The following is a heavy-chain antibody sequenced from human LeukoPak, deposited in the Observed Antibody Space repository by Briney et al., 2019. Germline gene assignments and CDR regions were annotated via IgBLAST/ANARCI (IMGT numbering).Heavy chain of an antibody. CDR2: INSDGRST. CDR1: GLTFNSYW. Sequence: PGGSLRLSCAASGLTFNSYWMHWVRQVPGKGLVWVSRINSDGRSTSYADSVKGRFTISRDNSKNTLYLQMNSLRAEDTAVYYCAKAALSTMTTYAFDYWGQGTLVTVSS. V-gene: IGHV3-74*01. J-gene: IGHJ4*02. CDR3: AKAALSTMTTYAFDY. D-gene: IGHD3-16*01.